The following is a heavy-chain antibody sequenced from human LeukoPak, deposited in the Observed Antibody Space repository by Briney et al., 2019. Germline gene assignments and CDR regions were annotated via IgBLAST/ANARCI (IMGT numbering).Heavy chain of an antibody. V-gene: IGHV4-39*01. CDR3: ASRRTYYYDSSGYKKIDY. CDR2: IYYSGST. J-gene: IGHJ4*02. CDR1: GGSISSSSYY. D-gene: IGHD3-22*01. Sequence: SETLSLTCTVSGGSISSSSYYWGWIRQPPGKGLEWIGSIYYSGSTYYNTSLKSRVTISVDTSKNQFSLKLSSVTAADTAVYYCASRRTYYYDSSGYKKIDYWGQGTLVTVSS.